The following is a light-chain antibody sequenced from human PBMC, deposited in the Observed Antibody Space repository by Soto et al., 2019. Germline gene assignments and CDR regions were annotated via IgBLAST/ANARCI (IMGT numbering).Light chain of an antibody. J-gene: IGKJ4*01. CDR1: QGIRND. CDR3: LQHNSYPFT. Sequence: DIQMAQSPSSLSASVGDRVTITCRASQGIRNDLAWYQQKPGKAPNRLISAASSLEIGGPSRFSGSGSGTEVPLTSSSLQPEDFATYYCLQHNSYPFTFGGGTKVEIK. CDR2: AAS. V-gene: IGKV1-17*01.